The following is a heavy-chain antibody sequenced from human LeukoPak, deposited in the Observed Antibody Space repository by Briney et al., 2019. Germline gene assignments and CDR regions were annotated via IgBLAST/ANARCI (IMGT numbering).Heavy chain of an antibody. CDR1: GGSFSGYY. D-gene: IGHD1-26*01. J-gene: IGHJ6*03. Sequence: SETLSLTCAVYGGSFSGYYWSWLRQPPGKGLEWIGEINHSGSTNYNPSLKSRVTISVDTSKNQFSLKLSSVTAADTAVYYCARGPGSGSYYYYYYYYMDVWGKGTTVTVSS. V-gene: IGHV4-34*01. CDR2: INHSGST. CDR3: ARGPGSGSYYYYYYYYMDV.